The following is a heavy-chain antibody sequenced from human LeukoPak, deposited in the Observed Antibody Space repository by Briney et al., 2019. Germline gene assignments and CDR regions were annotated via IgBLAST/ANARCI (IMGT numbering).Heavy chain of an antibody. V-gene: IGHV1-8*01. CDR1: GYTFTNDD. CDR3: ARNASGIGYTA. J-gene: IGHJ4*02. Sequence: ALVKVSCKASGYTFTNDDISWVRQATGQGLEWIGKMNPNSGNTGYAQKFQGRVTMTRSTSVSTVHMELNSLTSEDTAVYFCARNASGIGYTAWGRGTLVTVSS. CDR2: MNPNSGNT. D-gene: IGHD3-16*02.